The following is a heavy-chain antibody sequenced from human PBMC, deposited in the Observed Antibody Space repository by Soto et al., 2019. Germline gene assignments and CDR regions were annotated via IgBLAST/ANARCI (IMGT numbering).Heavy chain of an antibody. CDR1: GFTFSSYA. CDR2: ISYDGSNK. V-gene: IGHV3-30-3*01. Sequence: QVQLVESGGGVVQPGRSLRLSCAASGFTFSSYAMHWVRQAPGKGLEWVAVISYDGSNKYYADSVKGRFTISRDNSKNTLYLQMNSLRAEDTAVYYCARNSVDWGQGTLVTVSS. D-gene: IGHD2-15*01. J-gene: IGHJ4*02. CDR3: ARNSVD.